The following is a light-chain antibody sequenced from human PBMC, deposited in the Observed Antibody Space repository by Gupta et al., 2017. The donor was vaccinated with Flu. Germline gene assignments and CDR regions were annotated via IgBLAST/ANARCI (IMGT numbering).Light chain of an antibody. Sequence: QSALTHPASVSGSPGQPITIFCTGTSSDIGDYSYVSWYQQHPGKAPKLMIYDVSYRPSGVSNRFSGSKSGNTASLTISGLQAEDEADYYCSSYTSSSTLAFGGGTKLTVL. CDR3: SSYTSSSTLA. CDR2: DVS. J-gene: IGLJ2*01. V-gene: IGLV2-14*03. CDR1: SSDIGDYSY.